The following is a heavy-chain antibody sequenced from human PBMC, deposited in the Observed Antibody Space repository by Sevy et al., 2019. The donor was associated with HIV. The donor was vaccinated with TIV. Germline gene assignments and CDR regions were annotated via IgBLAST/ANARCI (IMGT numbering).Heavy chain of an antibody. J-gene: IGHJ6*02. Sequence: GGSLRLSCAASGFTFSSYAMHWVRQAPGKGLEWVAVISYDGSNKYYADSVKVRFTISRDNSKNTLYLQMNSLRAEDTAVYYCASAGTVTTIGVLYYYGMDVWGQGTTVTVSS. V-gene: IGHV3-30-3*01. CDR3: ASAGTVTTIGVLYYYGMDV. CDR1: GFTFSSYA. CDR2: ISYDGSNK. D-gene: IGHD4-4*01.